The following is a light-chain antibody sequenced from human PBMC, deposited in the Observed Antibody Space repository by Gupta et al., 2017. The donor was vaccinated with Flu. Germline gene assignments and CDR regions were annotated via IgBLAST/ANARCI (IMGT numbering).Light chain of an antibody. CDR3: QSYDSSLSAYV. CDR1: SSNTGAGFG. J-gene: IGLJ1*01. Sequence: QSVLTLPPSVSASPGQRVTISCTGTSSNTGAGFGVNWYQQLPGTAPKLLIYGNTNRPSGVPDRFSGSMSGTSASLAITGLQAEDEADYYCQSYDSSLSAYVFGTGTKVTVL. CDR2: GNT. V-gene: IGLV1-40*01.